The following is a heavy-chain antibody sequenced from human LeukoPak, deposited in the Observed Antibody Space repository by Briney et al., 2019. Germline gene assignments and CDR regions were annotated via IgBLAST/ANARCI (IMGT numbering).Heavy chain of an antibody. D-gene: IGHD2-2*01. CDR1: GGTFSSYA. CDR3: AVGYCSSTSCYAGYYYYMDV. CDR2: IIPIFGTA. V-gene: IGHV1-69*13. Sequence: SVKVSCKASGGTFSSYAISWVRQAPGQGLEWMGGIIPIFGTANYAQKFQGRVTITADESTSTAYMELSSLRAEDTAVYYCAVGYCSSTSCYAGYYYYMDVWGKGTTVTISS. J-gene: IGHJ6*03.